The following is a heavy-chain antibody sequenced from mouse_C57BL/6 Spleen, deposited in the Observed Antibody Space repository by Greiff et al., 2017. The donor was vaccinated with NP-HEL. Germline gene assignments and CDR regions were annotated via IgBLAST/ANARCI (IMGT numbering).Heavy chain of an antibody. Sequence: QLQQPGAELVKPGASVKMSCKASGYTFTSYWITWVKQRPGQGLEWIGDIYPGSGSTNYNEKFKSKATLTVDTSSSTAYMQLSSLTSEDSAVYYCARKGYDYDKYFDYWGQGTTLTVSS. CDR3: ARKGYDYDKYFDY. D-gene: IGHD2-4*01. CDR1: GYTFTSYW. CDR2: IYPGSGST. V-gene: IGHV1-55*01. J-gene: IGHJ2*01.